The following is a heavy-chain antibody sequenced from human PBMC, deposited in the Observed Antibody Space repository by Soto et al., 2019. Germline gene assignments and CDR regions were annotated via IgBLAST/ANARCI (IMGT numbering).Heavy chain of an antibody. Sequence: EVQLLESGGHLIQPGESLRLSCAASGFSFSGYTMNWVRQAQGKGLAWISGINGGGGTTYYADSVKGRFTISRDDSKNILYLQMNSPRAEDTAIYYCAKDRHPDGIWTFDYWGRGTLVTVSS. D-gene: IGHD3-9*01. J-gene: IGHJ4*02. CDR2: INGGGGTT. CDR1: GFSFSGYT. CDR3: AKDRHPDGIWTFDY. V-gene: IGHV3-23*01.